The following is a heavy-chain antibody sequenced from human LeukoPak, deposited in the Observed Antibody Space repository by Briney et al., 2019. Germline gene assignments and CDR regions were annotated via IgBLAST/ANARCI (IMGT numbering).Heavy chain of an antibody. CDR3: ARDGHDYYGSGSYYLHFDY. Sequence: GGSLRLSCAASGFTFSSYWMHWVRQAPGKGLVWVSRINTDGSSTSYADSVKGRFTISRDNAKNRLYVQMNSLRAEDTAVYYCARDGHDYYGSGSYYLHFDYWGQGTLVTVSS. J-gene: IGHJ4*02. CDR2: INTDGSST. CDR1: GFTFSSYW. V-gene: IGHV3-74*01. D-gene: IGHD3-10*01.